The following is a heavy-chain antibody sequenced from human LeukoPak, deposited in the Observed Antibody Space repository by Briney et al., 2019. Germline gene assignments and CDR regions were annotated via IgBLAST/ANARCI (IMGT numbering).Heavy chain of an antibody. CDR1: GFTLSGSV. V-gene: IGHV3-73*01. CDR3: SRLEDTSPIEVALDI. J-gene: IGHJ3*02. Sequence: GGSLRLSCAGSGFTLSGSVIHWVRQAAGKGLEWVGRIRSKRNNYATAYAASVKGRFTISRDDSKNTVYLHMDSLKTEDTALYYCSRLEDTSPIEVALDIWGQGTMVTVSS. D-gene: IGHD2-2*01. CDR2: IRSKRNNYAT.